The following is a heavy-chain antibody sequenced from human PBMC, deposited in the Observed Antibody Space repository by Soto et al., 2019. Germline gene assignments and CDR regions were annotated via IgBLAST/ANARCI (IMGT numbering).Heavy chain of an antibody. CDR3: ARDFGGGYGHHGPYYYYGMDV. CDR2: INPSGGST. V-gene: IGHV1-46*01. Sequence: GVSVKVSCKASGYTFTSYYMHWVRQAPGQGLEWMGIINPSGGSTSYAQKFQGRVTMTRDTSTSTVYMELSSLRSEDTAVYYCARDFGGGYGHHGPYYYYGMDVWGQGTTVTVSS. D-gene: IGHD3-16*01. J-gene: IGHJ6*02. CDR1: GYTFTSYY.